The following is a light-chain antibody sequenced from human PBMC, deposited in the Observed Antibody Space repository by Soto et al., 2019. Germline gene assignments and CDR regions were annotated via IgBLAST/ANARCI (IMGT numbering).Light chain of an antibody. Sequence: EIVLTQSPATLSLSPGERATLSCRASQSVRSSLAWYQQNPGQAPRLLIYDASSRATGIPARFSGSGSGTDFTLTISSLESEDFALYYCQQRDNWPLTFGGGTKVDIK. J-gene: IGKJ4*01. V-gene: IGKV3-11*01. CDR1: QSVRSS. CDR2: DAS. CDR3: QQRDNWPLT.